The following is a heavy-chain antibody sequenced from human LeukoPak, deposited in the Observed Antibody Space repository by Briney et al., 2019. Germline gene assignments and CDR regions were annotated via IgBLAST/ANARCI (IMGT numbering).Heavy chain of an antibody. CDR1: GYTFTSYY. CDR3: ANALGYCSGGSCYYYYYGMDV. J-gene: IGHJ6*02. V-gene: IGHV1-46*01. CDR2: INPSGGST. D-gene: IGHD2-15*01. Sequence: ASVKVSCKASGYTFTSYYMHWVRQAPGQGLEWMGIINPSGGSTSYAQKFQGRVTITADESTSTAYMELSSLRSEDAAVYYCANALGYCSGGSCYYYYYGMDVWGQGTTVTVSS.